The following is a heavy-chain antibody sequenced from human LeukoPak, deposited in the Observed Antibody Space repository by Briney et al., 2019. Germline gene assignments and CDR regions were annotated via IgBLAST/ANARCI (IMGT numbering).Heavy chain of an antibody. D-gene: IGHD6-13*01. CDR1: GYTFTSYD. V-gene: IGHV1-8*01. CDR2: MNPNSGNT. J-gene: IGHJ5*02. CDR3: ARGAVGGIAAAGVVVWFDP. Sequence: ASVNVSCKASGYTFTSYDINWVRQATGQGLEWMGWMNPNSGNTGYAQKFQGRVTMTRNTSISTAYMELSSLRSEDTAVYYCARGAVGGIAAAGVVVWFDPWGQGTLVIVSS.